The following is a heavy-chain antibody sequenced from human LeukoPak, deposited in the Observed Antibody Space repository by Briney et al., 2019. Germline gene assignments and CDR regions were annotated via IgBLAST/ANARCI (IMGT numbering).Heavy chain of an antibody. CDR1: GFTFSNYG. CDR2: ISYDASNK. V-gene: IGHV3-30*18. CDR3: AKTWLQYGDYGYFDY. Sequence: GGSLGLSCAASGFTFSNYGVHWVRQAPGKGLEWVAFISYDASNKYYVDSVKGRFTISRDNSKNTLYLQMNSLRPEDTAVYYCAKTWLQYGDYGYFDYWGQGTLVTVSS. J-gene: IGHJ4*02. D-gene: IGHD4-17*01.